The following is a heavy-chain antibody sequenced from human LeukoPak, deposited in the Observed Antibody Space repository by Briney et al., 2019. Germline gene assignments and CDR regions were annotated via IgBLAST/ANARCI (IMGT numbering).Heavy chain of an antibody. J-gene: IGHJ4*02. D-gene: IGHD4-17*01. CDR1: GFTFNTYG. CDR2: ISKEGNDG. V-gene: IGHV3-30*18. Sequence: GGSLRLSCAVSGFTFNTYGLHWVRQAPGKGLEWLAFISKEGNDGYYANSVKGRFTISRDNSKKTLYLQMNSLRDEDTAVYYCAKLPTSYGDYGWDYWGQGTLVIVSS. CDR3: AKLPTSYGDYGWDY.